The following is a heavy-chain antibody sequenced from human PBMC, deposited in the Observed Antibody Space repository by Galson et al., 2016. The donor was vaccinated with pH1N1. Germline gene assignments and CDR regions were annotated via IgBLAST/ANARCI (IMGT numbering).Heavy chain of an antibody. Sequence: SLRLSCAASGLTFSSYAMSWVRQAPGKGLEWVSTISGSGGSTYYADSVKGRFTISRDNSKNTLYLQMNSLRVEDTAVYYCARVGAYGDYAPLNNWFNPWGQGTQVTVSS. J-gene: IGHJ5*02. V-gene: IGHV3-23*01. CDR2: ISGSGGST. CDR1: GLTFSSYA. D-gene: IGHD4-17*01. CDR3: ARVGAYGDYAPLNNWFNP.